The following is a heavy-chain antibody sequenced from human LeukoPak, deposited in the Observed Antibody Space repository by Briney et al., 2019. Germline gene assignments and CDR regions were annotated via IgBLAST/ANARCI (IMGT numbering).Heavy chain of an antibody. CDR1: GFIFSSYS. CDR2: ISYDGSNK. D-gene: IGHD3-10*01. J-gene: IGHJ4*02. Sequence: GGSLRLSCAASGFIFSSYSMNWVRQAPGKGLEWVAVISYDGSNKYYADSVKGRFTISRDNSKNTLYLQMNSLRAEDTAVYYCAKDSSTYYYGSGSYGGSVDYWGQGTLVTVSS. CDR3: AKDSSTYYYGSGSYGGSVDY. V-gene: IGHV3-30*18.